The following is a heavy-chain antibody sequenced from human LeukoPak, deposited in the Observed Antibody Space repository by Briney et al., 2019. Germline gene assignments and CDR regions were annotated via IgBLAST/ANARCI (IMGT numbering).Heavy chain of an antibody. CDR1: GGSVSSGSYY. D-gene: IGHD6-19*01. J-gene: IGHJ4*02. Sequence: PSETLSLTCTVSGGSVSSGSYYWSWIRQPPGKGLEWIGYIYYSGSTNYNPSLKSRVTISVDTSKNQFSLKLSSVTAADTAVYYCARDTNTWGSGWGFDYWGQGTLVTVSS. CDR3: ARDTNTWGSGWGFDY. V-gene: IGHV4-61*01. CDR2: IYYSGST.